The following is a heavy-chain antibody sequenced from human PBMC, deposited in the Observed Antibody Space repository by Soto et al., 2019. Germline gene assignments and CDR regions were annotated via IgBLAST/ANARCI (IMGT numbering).Heavy chain of an antibody. CDR2: VIPIYGSP. CDR1: GGTFNTST. CDR3: AGESALMTTVPLRH. D-gene: IGHD4-17*01. J-gene: IGHJ4*02. Sequence: VQLVQSGAEVREPGSSLKVSCKASGGTFNTSTITWVRQAPGQGLDYMGGVIPIYGSPYYARKFQGRVTITADVSTSTAYMVMNSLRSGDTAAYYCAGESALMTTVPLRHWGQGTLVTVSS. V-gene: IGHV1-69*01.